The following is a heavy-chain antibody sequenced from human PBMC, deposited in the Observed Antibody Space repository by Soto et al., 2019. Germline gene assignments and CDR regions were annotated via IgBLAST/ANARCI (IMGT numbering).Heavy chain of an antibody. CDR3: AFGPPAFAWEPVA. V-gene: IGHV2-5*02. J-gene: IGHJ5*02. D-gene: IGHD1-26*01. CDR2: IYWDDDK. CDR1: GFSLGATGVG. Sequence: QTALKESGPALVKPAQTLTLTCTVSGFSLGATGVGVGWIRQSPGKALEWLALIYWDDDKRYSPSLQNSLTITQDTSKNQVVLMMTNMDPVDTGTYYCAFGPPAFAWEPVAWGQGTLVTGSS.